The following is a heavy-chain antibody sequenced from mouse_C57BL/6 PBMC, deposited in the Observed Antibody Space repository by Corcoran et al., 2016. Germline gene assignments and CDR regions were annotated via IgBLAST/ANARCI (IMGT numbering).Heavy chain of an antibody. CDR3: ARTYYGSPYGYFDV. V-gene: IGHV9-3*01. J-gene: IGHJ1*03. CDR2: INTYSGVP. CDR1: GYTFTTYG. D-gene: IGHD1-1*01. Sequence: QIQLVQSGPELKKPGETVKISCKASGYTFTTYGMSWVKQAPGKGLKWMGWINTYSGVPTYADDFKGRFAFSLETSASTAYLQINNLKNEDTATYFCARTYYGSPYGYFDVWGTGTTVTVSS.